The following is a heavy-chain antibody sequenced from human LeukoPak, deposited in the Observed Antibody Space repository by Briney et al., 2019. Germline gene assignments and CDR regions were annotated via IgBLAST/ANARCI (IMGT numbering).Heavy chain of an antibody. D-gene: IGHD3-22*01. J-gene: IGHJ4*02. Sequence: PGGSLRLSCAASGFTFSSYSMNWVRQAPGKGLEWVSSISSSSSYIYYADSVKGRFTISRDNAKNSLYLQMNSLRAEDTAVYYCARDMFASYYYDSSGYHFDYWGQGTLVTVSS. CDR3: ARDMFASYYYDSSGYHFDY. V-gene: IGHV3-21*01. CDR1: GFTFSSYS. CDR2: ISSSSSYI.